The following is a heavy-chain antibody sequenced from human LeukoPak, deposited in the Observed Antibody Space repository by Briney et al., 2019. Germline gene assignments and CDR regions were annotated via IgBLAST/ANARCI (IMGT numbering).Heavy chain of an antibody. CDR2: IILRFGTV. V-gene: IGHV1-69*13. Sequence: SVKVSCKSSGGTLSGFGISWVRQAPGQGPEWMGGIILRFGTVNYAQKFQGRVTITADESTNTAYMEMSSLKSEDTAIYYCARGKPTSGSFYKDQYHYMDVWGKGTAVTISS. CDR3: ARGKPTSGSFYKDQYHYMDV. J-gene: IGHJ6*03. CDR1: GGTLSGFG. D-gene: IGHD1-26*01.